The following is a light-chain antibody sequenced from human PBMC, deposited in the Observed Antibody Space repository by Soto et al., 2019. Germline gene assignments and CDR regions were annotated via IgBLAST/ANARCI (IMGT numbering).Light chain of an antibody. CDR1: SSDVGGYNY. J-gene: IGLJ2*01. CDR2: EVS. CDR3: SSYTSSSTLNVV. V-gene: IGLV2-14*01. Sequence: QSALTQPASVSGSPGQSITISCTGSSSDVGGYNYVSWYQQHPGKAPKLMIYEVSNRPSGVSNRFSGSKSVNTASLTISGLQAEDEADYYCSSYTSSSTLNVVFGGGTK.